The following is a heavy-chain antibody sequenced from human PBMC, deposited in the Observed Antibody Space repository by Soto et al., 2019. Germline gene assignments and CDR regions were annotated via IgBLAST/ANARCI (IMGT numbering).Heavy chain of an antibody. CDR1: GFTFSSYA. V-gene: IGHV3-23*01. J-gene: IGHJ3*01. D-gene: IGHD1-1*01. Sequence: GGSLRLSCAASGFTFSSYAMSWVRQAPGKGLEWVSAISGSGGSTYYADSVKGRFTISRDNSKNTLYLQMNSLRAEDPAFYYFAKDHNSPGAFDFWGQGTMVTVSS. CDR2: ISGSGGST. CDR3: AKDHNSPGAFDF.